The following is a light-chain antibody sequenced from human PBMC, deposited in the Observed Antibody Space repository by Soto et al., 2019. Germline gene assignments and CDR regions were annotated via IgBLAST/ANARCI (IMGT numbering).Light chain of an antibody. Sequence: QSAPTQPASVSGSPGQSITISCTGTSSDVGGYNYVSWYQQHPGKAPKLMIYDVSNRPSGVSNRFSGSKSGNTDSLTISGLQAEDEADYYCSSYTSSSTLGVFGGGTQLTVL. CDR3: SSYTSSSTLGV. J-gene: IGLJ2*01. CDR2: DVS. V-gene: IGLV2-14*01. CDR1: SSDVGGYNY.